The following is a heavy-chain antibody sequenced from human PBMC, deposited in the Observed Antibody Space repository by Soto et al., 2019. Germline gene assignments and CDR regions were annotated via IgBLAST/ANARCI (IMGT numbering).Heavy chain of an antibody. CDR1: GGSISSYY. Sequence: PSETLSLTCTVSGGSISSYYWSWIRQPAGKGLEWIGRIYTSGSTNYNPSLKNRVTMSVDTSKNQFSLKLSSVTAADTAVYYCARGEPYYYDSSGYYYHYYGMDVWGQGTTVTVSS. D-gene: IGHD3-22*01. CDR2: IYTSGST. V-gene: IGHV4-4*07. J-gene: IGHJ6*02. CDR3: ARGEPYYYDSSGYYYHYYGMDV.